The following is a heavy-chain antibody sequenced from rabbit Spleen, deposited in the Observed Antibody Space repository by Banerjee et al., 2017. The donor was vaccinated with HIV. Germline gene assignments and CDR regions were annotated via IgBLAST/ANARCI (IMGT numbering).Heavy chain of an antibody. Sequence: QSLEESGGDLVKPEGSLTLTCTASGFSFSSSYYMCWVRQAPGKGLEFIACIYADRSGSTYYASWAKGRFTISKTSTTVDLKMTSLTVADTATYFCARDGDDAGYDFYLWGPGTLVTVS. V-gene: IGHV1S40*01. CDR2: IYADRSGST. CDR3: ARDGDDAGYDFYL. CDR1: GFSFSSSYY. J-gene: IGHJ4*01. D-gene: IGHD3-1*01.